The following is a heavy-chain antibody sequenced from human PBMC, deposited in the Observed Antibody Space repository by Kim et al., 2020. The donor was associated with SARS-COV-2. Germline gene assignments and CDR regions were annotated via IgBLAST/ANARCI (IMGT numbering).Heavy chain of an antibody. D-gene: IGHD3-10*01. CDR1: GGSISSYY. CDR2: IYYSGST. J-gene: IGHJ4*02. CDR3: ARGTGSGDRPGRGPWDY. Sequence: SETLSLTCTVSGGSISSYYWSWIRQPPGKGLEWIGYIYYSGSTNYNPSLKSRVTISVDTSKNQFSLKLSSVTAADTAVYYCARGTGSGDRPGRGPWDYWGQGTLVTVSS. V-gene: IGHV4-59*01.